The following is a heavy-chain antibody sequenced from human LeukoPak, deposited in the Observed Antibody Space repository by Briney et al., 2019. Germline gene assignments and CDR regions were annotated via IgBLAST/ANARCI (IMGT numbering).Heavy chain of an antibody. Sequence: GGSLRLSCAASGFTFSTYAMSWVRQAPGKGLEWVSAISGSGDNTYYADSVKGRFTISRDNSKNTLYLQMNVLRAEDTAAYYCAKADDTSGYYSDYWGQGTLVTVS. J-gene: IGHJ4*02. V-gene: IGHV3-23*01. CDR3: AKADDTSGYYSDY. CDR2: ISGSGDNT. D-gene: IGHD3-22*01. CDR1: GFTFSTYA.